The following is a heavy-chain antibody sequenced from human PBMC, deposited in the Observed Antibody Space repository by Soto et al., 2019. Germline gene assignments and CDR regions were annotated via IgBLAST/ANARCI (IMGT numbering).Heavy chain of an antibody. CDR3: ARGTGSGWYRTGVWYFDL. J-gene: IGHJ2*01. V-gene: IGHV4-59*01. Sequence: QVQLQESGPGLVKPSETLSLTCTVSGGSISSYYWSWIRQPPGKGLEWIGYIYYSGSTNYNPSLKSRVTISVDTSKNQFSLKLSSVTAADTAVYYCARGTGSGWYRTGVWYFDLWGRGTLVTVSS. CDR2: IYYSGST. D-gene: IGHD6-19*01. CDR1: GGSISSYY.